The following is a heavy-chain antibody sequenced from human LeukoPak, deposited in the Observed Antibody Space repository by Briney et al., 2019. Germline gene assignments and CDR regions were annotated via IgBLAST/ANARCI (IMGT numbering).Heavy chain of an antibody. V-gene: IGHV3-23*01. CDR2: ISGSGGST. CDR1: GFTFSSYA. D-gene: IGHD3-22*01. Sequence: GGSLRLSCAASGFTFSSYAMSWVRQAPGKGLEWVSAISGSGGSTYYADSVKGRFTISRDNSKNTLYLQMNSLRAEDTAAYYCAKMDHYDSSGYYLFDYWGQGTLVTVSS. CDR3: AKMDHYDSSGYYLFDY. J-gene: IGHJ4*02.